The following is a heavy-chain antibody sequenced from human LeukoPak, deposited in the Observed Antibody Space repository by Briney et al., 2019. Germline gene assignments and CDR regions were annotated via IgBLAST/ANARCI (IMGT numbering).Heavy chain of an antibody. V-gene: IGHV4-61*01. CDR1: GGSISSSSYC. Sequence: PSETLSLTCTVSGGSISSSSYCWSWIRQPPGKGPEWIGYIYTSGSTNYDPSLKSRVTISVDTSKNQFSLKLSSVTAADTAVYYCATGEVDVVVPVWGQGTLVTVSS. D-gene: IGHD2-21*01. CDR3: ATGEVDVVVPV. J-gene: IGHJ4*02. CDR2: IYTSGST.